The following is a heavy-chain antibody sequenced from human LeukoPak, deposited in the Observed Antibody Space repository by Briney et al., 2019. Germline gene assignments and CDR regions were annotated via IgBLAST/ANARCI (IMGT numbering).Heavy chain of an antibody. D-gene: IGHD1-20*01. V-gene: IGHV3-7*01. CDR1: GFTFSRYW. CDR3: ATDDGITGTTHGY. J-gene: IGHJ4*02. CDR2: IKQDGSEK. Sequence: GGSLRLSCAASGFTFSRYWMSWVPQAPGKGLEWGANIKQDGSEKYYVDSVKGRFTISRDNAKNSLYLQMNSLRAEDTAVYYCATDDGITGTTHGYWGQGTLVSVS.